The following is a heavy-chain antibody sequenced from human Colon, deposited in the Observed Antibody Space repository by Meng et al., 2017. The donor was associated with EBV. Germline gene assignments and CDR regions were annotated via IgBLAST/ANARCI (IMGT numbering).Heavy chain of an antibody. Sequence: QLPLHESRPGLVKPSETLSLTCTVSGGSISSNCYYWDWVRQPPGTGLEWIGAIYHIGSTSYNPSLQSRVTMLVDTSNNQFSLRLTSVTATDTAVYYCARRRGGSGRDCWGQGTLVTVSS. CDR3: ARRRGGSGRDC. CDR1: GGSISSNCYY. D-gene: IGHD3-10*01. J-gene: IGHJ4*02. CDR2: IYHIGST. V-gene: IGHV4-39*01.